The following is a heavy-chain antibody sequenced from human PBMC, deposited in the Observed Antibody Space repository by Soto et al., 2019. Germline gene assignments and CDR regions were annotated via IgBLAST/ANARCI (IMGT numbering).Heavy chain of an antibody. V-gene: IGHV3-21*01. CDR3: AVGSQLWLIAAAGPPEVYFDY. CDR1: GFTFSSYS. J-gene: IGHJ4*02. D-gene: IGHD6-13*01. CDR2: ISSSSSYI. Sequence: GGSLRLSCAASGFTFSSYSMNWVRQAPGKGLEWVSSISSSSSYIYYADSVKGRFTISRDNAKNSLYLQMNSLRAEDTAVYYCAVGSQLWLIAAAGPPEVYFDYWGQGTLVTVSS.